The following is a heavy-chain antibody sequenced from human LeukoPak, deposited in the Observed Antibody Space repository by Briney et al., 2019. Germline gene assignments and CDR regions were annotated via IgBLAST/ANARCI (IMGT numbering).Heavy chain of an antibody. J-gene: IGHJ4*02. Sequence: GGSLRLSCAVSGFTVSGNSMSWVRQAPGKGLEWVSFIYSDNTHYSDSVKGRFTISRDNSKNTLYLQMNSLRAEDTAVYYCARRAGAYSHPYDYWGQGTLVTVSS. CDR1: GFTVSGNS. CDR2: IYSDNT. CDR3: ARRAGAYSHPYDY. D-gene: IGHD4/OR15-4a*01. V-gene: IGHV3-53*01.